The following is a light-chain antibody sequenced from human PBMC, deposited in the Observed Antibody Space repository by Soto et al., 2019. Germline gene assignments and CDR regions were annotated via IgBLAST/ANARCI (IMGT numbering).Light chain of an antibody. J-gene: IGLJ1*01. Sequence: QSALTQPASVSGSPGQSITISCTGTSSDVGSYNLVSWYQQHPGKAPKVMIYEGSKRPSGVSDRFSGSKSGNTASLTISGIHAEDEADYYCCSYAGNTLYVFGTGTKLTVL. CDR2: EGS. CDR1: SSDVGSYNL. CDR3: CSYAGNTLYV. V-gene: IGLV2-23*01.